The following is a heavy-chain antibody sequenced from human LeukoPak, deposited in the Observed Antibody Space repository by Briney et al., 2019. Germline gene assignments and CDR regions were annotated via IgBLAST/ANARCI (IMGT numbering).Heavy chain of an antibody. CDR2: ISGSGGST. CDR3: AKGIAVAGTNY. CDR1: GFTFSSYA. Sequence: GGSLRLSCAASGFTFSSYAMSWVRQAPGKGLEWVSAISGSGGSTYYADSVKGRFTISRDNSKNTLYLQMNSLIAEDTAVYYCAKGIAVAGTNYWGQGTLVTVSS. V-gene: IGHV3-23*01. J-gene: IGHJ4*02. D-gene: IGHD6-19*01.